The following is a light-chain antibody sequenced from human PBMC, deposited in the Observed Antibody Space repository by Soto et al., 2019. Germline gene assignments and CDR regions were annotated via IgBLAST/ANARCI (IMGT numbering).Light chain of an antibody. V-gene: IGLV2-14*03. CDR3: TSHTTTSPPVL. CDR1: SSDVGAFNF. Sequence: QSALTQPASVSGSPGQSITISCTGTSSDVGAFNFVSWYQQHPGKAPKLMIYDVRHRPSGVSDRFSGSQSGNTASLTIYGLQAEDEADYYCTSHTTTSPPVLFGGGTKVTVL. J-gene: IGLJ2*01. CDR2: DVR.